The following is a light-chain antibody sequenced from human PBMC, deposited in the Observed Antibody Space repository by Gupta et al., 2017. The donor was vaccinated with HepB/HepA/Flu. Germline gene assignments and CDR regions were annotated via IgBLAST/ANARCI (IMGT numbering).Light chain of an antibody. J-gene: IGKJ1*01. CDR3: NQTLPTPLT. V-gene: IGKV2-28*01. CDR1: QSRLHSNGYNY. Sequence: DIVMTQSPLSLPVTPGEPASISCRSSQSRLHSNGYNYLDWYLQKPGQSPQLLIYLGSKRAFGVPDRFNGRGSGADFTLKISRGEGEDVGVYFFNQTLPTPLTFGQGTKVEIK. CDR2: LGS.